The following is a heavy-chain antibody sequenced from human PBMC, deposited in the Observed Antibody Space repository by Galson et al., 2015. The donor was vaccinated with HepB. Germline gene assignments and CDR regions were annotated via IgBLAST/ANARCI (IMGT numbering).Heavy chain of an antibody. J-gene: IGHJ6*02. CDR1: GFTFSSYA. Sequence: SLRLSCAASGFTFSSYAMRWVRQAPGKGLEWVSGISGSAGSTFYADSVKGRFSISRDNSRDTLYLQMYSLRVEDTAVYYCARDLKSGYNYGDYQYAMDVWGQGTAVTVSS. V-gene: IGHV3-23*01. CDR3: ARDLKSGYNYGDYQYAMDV. CDR2: ISGSAGST. D-gene: IGHD5-18*01.